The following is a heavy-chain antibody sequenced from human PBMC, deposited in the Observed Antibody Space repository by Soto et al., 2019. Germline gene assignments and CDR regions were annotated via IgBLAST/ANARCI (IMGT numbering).Heavy chain of an antibody. D-gene: IGHD3-16*02. CDR1: GYTFTYRD. CDR3: ATGELSLKVAFDY. V-gene: IGHV1-45*02. J-gene: IGHJ4*02. Sequence: QMQLVQSGAEVKKTGSSVNVSCKASGYTFTYRDLHWVRQAPGQAREWMGWITPFNGNTNYAQKFQGRVTITRDRSMRPAYMELSSLRSEDTALYYCATGELSLKVAFDYWGQGTLVTVSS. CDR2: ITPFNGNT.